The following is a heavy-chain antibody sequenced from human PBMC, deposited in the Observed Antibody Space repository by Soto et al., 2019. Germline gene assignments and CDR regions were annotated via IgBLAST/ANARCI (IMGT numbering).Heavy chain of an antibody. V-gene: IGHV3-7*01. Sequence: PGGSLRLSCVASGFTFTNFWMSWVRQAPGKGLEWVANIKADGSEKRYVNSVKGRFTISRDEAKNSAYLQMSRLRVEDTALYYCGRDEVRNGVGVWGQGTMVTSP. CDR1: GFTFTNFW. CDR2: IKADGSEK. CDR3: GRDEVRNGVGV. J-gene: IGHJ6*02.